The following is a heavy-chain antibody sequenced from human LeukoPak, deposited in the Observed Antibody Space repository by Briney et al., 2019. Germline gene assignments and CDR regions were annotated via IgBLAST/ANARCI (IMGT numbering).Heavy chain of an antibody. Sequence: SETLSLTCTVSGGSISSSSYYWGWLRQPPGKGLEWIGSIYYSGSTYYNPSLKSRVTISVDTSKNQFSLKLSSVTAADTAVYYCARGPFTTGTTVRSEDPFDYWGQGTLVTVSS. CDR2: IYYSGST. CDR3: ARGPFTTGTTVRSEDPFDY. V-gene: IGHV4-39*01. J-gene: IGHJ4*02. D-gene: IGHD1-1*01. CDR1: GGSISSSSYY.